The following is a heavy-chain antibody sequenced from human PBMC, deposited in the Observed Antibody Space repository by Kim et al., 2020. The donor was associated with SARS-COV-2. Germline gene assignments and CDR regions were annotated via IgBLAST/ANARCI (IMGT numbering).Heavy chain of an antibody. D-gene: IGHD6-19*01. V-gene: IGHV3-30*18. CDR3: AKDWVTYSSGWQPD. Sequence: GGSLRLSCAASGFTFSSYGMHWVRQAPGKGLEWVAVISYDGSNKYYADSVKGRFTISRDNSKNTLYLQMNSLRAEDTAVYYCAKDWVTYSSGWQPDWGQGTLVTVSS. CDR1: GFTFSSYG. CDR2: ISYDGSNK. J-gene: IGHJ1*01.